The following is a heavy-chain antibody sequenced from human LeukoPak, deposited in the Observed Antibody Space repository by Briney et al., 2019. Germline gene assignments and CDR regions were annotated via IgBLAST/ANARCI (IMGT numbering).Heavy chain of an antibody. V-gene: IGHV4-4*07. CDR3: AITYYYDSSGYYSLGAFDI. CDR1: GGSISSYY. D-gene: IGHD3-22*01. Sequence: PSETLSLTCTVSGGSISSYYWSWIRQPAGKGLEWIGRIYTSGSTNYNPSLKSRVTMSVDTTTNNFSLKLSSVTAADTAVYYCAITYYYDSSGYYSLGAFDIWGQGTMVTVSS. J-gene: IGHJ3*02. CDR2: IYTSGST.